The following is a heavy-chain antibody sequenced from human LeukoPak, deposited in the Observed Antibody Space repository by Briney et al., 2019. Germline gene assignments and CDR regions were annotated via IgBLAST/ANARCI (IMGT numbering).Heavy chain of an antibody. V-gene: IGHV3-48*04. CDR2: IDTSSSTM. CDR1: GXTFXXXX. CDR3: ARDNWVDC. J-gene: IGHJ5*01. Sequence: SXXAXGXTFXXXXMTWXXXXXXXGLEWVAFIDTSSSTMYYTDSVKGRFTISRDNAKNSLYLQMNSLKVEDTARYYCARDNWVDCWGQGTLVTVSS.